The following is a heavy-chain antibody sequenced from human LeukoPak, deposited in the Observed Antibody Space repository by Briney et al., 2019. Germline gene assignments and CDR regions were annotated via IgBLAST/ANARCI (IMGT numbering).Heavy chain of an antibody. J-gene: IGHJ4*02. Sequence: GRSLRLSCAASGFTFSSYGMHRVRQAPGKGLEYVSAISSNGGSTYYANSVKGRFTISRDNSKNTLSFQMGSLRAEDMAVYYCARDQGTMTGAFDYWGQGTLVTVSS. CDR3: ARDQGTMTGAFDY. CDR1: GFTFSSYG. CDR2: ISSNGGST. V-gene: IGHV3-64*01. D-gene: IGHD3-22*01.